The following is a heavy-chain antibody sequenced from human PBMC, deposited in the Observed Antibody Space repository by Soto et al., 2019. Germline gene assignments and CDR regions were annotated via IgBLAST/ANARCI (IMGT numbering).Heavy chain of an antibody. CDR3: AKDNYDILTGYNVYYYYYYGMDV. J-gene: IGHJ6*02. CDR1: GFTFSSYA. CDR2: ISGSGGST. Sequence: GGSLRLSCAASGFTFSSYAMSWVRQAPGKGLEWVSAISGSGGSTYYADSVKGRFTISRDNSKNTLYLQMNSLRAEDTAVYYCAKDNYDILTGYNVYYYYYYGMDVWGQGTTVTVSS. D-gene: IGHD3-9*01. V-gene: IGHV3-23*01.